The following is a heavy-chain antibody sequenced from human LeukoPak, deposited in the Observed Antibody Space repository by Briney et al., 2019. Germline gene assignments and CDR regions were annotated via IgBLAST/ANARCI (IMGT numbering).Heavy chain of an antibody. D-gene: IGHD6-13*01. CDR2: ISKSGDFT. V-gene: IGHV3-23*01. J-gene: IGHJ4*01. CDR3: AKGSAAAGYFDY. CDR1: GFTFSSSA. Sequence: PGGSLRLSCAASGFTFSSSAMSWVRQAPGKGLEWVSVISKSGDFTYYADSVKGRFTISRDSSKNTLNLQMNSLRAEDTAVYYCAKGSAAAGYFDYWGLGTLVTVSS.